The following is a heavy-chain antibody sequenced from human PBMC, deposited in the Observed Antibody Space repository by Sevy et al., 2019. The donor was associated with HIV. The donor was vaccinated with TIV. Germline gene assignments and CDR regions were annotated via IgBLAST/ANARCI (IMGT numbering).Heavy chain of an antibody. CDR1: EFTFSSYL. Sequence: GGSLRLSCAASEFTFSSYLMNWVRQAPGKGLVWVSRINSDGSRTNYADSVKGRFTISRDNAKNTLYLQMNSLIAEDTAVYYCARETVAFDYWGQGTLVTVSS. CDR2: INSDGSRT. CDR3: ARETVAFDY. V-gene: IGHV3-74*01. J-gene: IGHJ4*02. D-gene: IGHD4-17*01.